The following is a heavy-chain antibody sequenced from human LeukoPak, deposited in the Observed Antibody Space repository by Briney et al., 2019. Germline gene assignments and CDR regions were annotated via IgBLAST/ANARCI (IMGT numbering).Heavy chain of an antibody. V-gene: IGHV3-23*01. CDR1: KFAFSSYA. Sequence: GGSLRLSCAASKFAFSSYAMSWVRQAPGKGLEWVSAISGSGGSTYYADSVKGRFTISGDNSKNTLYLQMNSLRAEDTAVYYCAKQRNHRVEVAATFDYWGQGTLVTVSS. CDR3: AKQRNHRVEVAATFDY. D-gene: IGHD2-15*01. CDR2: ISGSGGST. J-gene: IGHJ4*02.